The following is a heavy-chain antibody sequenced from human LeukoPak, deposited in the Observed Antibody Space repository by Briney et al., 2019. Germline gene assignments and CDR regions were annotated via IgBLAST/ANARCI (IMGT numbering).Heavy chain of an antibody. CDR2: IYYSGST. CDR1: GGSISSYY. V-gene: IGHV4-59*12. D-gene: IGHD6-13*01. Sequence: SETLSLTCTVSGGSISSYYWSWIRQPPGKGLEWIGYIYYSGSTNYNPSLKSRVTISVDTSKNQFSLKLSSVTAADTAVYYCARGSRQQQTRVGWFDPWGQGTLVTVSS. J-gene: IGHJ5*02. CDR3: ARGSRQQQTRVGWFDP.